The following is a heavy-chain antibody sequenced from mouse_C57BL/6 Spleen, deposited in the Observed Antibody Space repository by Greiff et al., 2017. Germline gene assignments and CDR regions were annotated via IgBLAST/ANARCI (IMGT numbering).Heavy chain of an antibody. CDR1: GYTFTSYW. Sequence: QVQLQQPGAELVKPGASVKLSCKASGYTFTSYWMHWVKQRPGQGLEWIGMIQPNSGSTNYNEKFKSKATLTVDKSSSTAYMQLSSLTSEDSAVYYCARYYGSSWFAYWGQGTLVTVSA. CDR3: ARYYGSSWFAY. V-gene: IGHV1-64*01. J-gene: IGHJ3*01. D-gene: IGHD1-1*01. CDR2: IQPNSGST.